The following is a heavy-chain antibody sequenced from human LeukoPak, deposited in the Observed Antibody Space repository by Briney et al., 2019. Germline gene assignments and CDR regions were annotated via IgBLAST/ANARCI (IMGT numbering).Heavy chain of an antibody. Sequence: GGSLRLSCAASGFTFSSYAMHWVRQAPGKGLEWVAVISYDGSNKYYADSVKGRFTISRDNSKNTLYLQMNSLRAEDTAVYYCAKYSRGYGMDVWGQGTTVTVSS. V-gene: IGHV3-30*18. CDR1: GFTFSSYA. CDR3: AKYSRGYGMDV. D-gene: IGHD6-13*01. J-gene: IGHJ6*02. CDR2: ISYDGSNK.